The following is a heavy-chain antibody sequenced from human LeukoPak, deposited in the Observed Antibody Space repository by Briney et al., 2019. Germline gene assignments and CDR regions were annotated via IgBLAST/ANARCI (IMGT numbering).Heavy chain of an antibody. D-gene: IGHD4-17*01. J-gene: IGHJ4*02. CDR1: GFTFSSYG. CDR2: IRYDGSNK. V-gene: IGHV3-33*01. Sequence: PGRSLRLSCAASGFTFSSYGMHWVRQAPGKGLEWVAVIRYDGSNKYYADSVKGRFTISRDNSKNTLYLQMNSLRAEDTAVYYCARQWGRTTVFDYWGQGTLVTVSS. CDR3: ARQWGRTTVFDY.